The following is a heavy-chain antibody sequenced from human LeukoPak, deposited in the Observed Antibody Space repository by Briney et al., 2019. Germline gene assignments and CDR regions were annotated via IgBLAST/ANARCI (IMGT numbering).Heavy chain of an antibody. CDR2: IISDGSSA. Sequence: GGSLTLSRALSGPTFSSHWMHWVRQAAGRWLVCLSRIISDGSSASYADSVKGRFTNSRDNAKNTLYLQMNSLRAEDTAVYYCARDYDFWSGSNWFYPWGQGTLVTVSS. CDR1: GPTFSSHW. CDR3: ARDYDFWSGSNWFYP. D-gene: IGHD3-3*01. J-gene: IGHJ5*02. V-gene: IGHV3-74*01.